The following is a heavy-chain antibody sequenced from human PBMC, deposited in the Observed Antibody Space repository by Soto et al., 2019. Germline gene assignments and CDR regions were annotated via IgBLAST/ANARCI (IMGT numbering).Heavy chain of an antibody. CDR3: ARGGEVVAARGTYYGMDV. V-gene: IGHV1-69*01. Sequence: QVQLVQSGAEVKKPGSSVKVSCKASGGTFSSYAISWVRQAPGQGLEWMGGIIPIFGTANYAQKFQGRVTITADESTSTAYMEVSSLRSEDTAVYYCARGGEVVAARGTYYGMDVWGQGTTVTVSS. J-gene: IGHJ6*02. CDR2: IIPIFGTA. CDR1: GGTFSSYA. D-gene: IGHD2-15*01.